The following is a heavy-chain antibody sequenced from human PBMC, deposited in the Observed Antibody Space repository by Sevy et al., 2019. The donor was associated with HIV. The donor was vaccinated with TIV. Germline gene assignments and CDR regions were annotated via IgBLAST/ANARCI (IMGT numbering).Heavy chain of an antibody. J-gene: IGHJ4*02. CDR2: FDPEDDET. Sequence: ASVKVSCKVFGYTLSQLSMHWVRLAPGKGLEWMGSFDPEDDETIYAQKFQGRVTMTEDTSTDTAYMELSSQRSEDTAVYYCATTKDYYDSSGYPFDYWGQGTLVTVSS. CDR1: GYTLSQLS. D-gene: IGHD3-22*01. V-gene: IGHV1-24*01. CDR3: ATTKDYYDSSGYPFDY.